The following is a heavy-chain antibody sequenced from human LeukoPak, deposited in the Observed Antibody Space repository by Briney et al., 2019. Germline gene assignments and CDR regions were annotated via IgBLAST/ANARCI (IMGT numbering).Heavy chain of an antibody. V-gene: IGHV3-30*02. D-gene: IGHD3-10*01. CDR3: ARVGMVRGVVIMSFDY. Sequence: PGGSLRLSCAASGFTFSSYGMHWVRQASGKGLEWVAFIRYDGSNKYYADSVKGRFTISRDNAKNSLYLQMNSLRAEDTAVYYCARVGMVRGVVIMSFDYWGQGTLVTVSS. CDR2: IRYDGSNK. J-gene: IGHJ4*02. CDR1: GFTFSSYG.